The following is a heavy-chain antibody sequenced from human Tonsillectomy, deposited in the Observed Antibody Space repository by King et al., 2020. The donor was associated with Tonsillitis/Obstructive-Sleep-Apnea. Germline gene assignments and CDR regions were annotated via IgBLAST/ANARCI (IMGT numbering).Heavy chain of an antibody. J-gene: IGHJ5*02. D-gene: IGHD3-22*01. V-gene: IGHV1-46*01. CDR2: VNPSGGST. Sequence: QLVQSGAEVKKPGASVKVSCKASGYTFTTYFMHWVRQAPGQGLEWMGIVNPSGGSTIYAQKFQGRVTMTRDTSTSTVYMELSSLRSEDTDVYYCARGAPDNSDDYGSWFDPWGQGTLVTVSS. CDR1: GYTFTTYF. CDR3: ARGAPDNSDDYGSWFDP.